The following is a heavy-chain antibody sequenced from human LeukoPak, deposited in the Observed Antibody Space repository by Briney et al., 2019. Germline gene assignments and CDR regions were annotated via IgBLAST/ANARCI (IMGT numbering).Heavy chain of an antibody. D-gene: IGHD6-19*01. CDR2: INAGDYTT. Sequence: GASVKVSCKASGYTFSRYAMHWVRQVPGHSPEWVGWINAGDYTTKYSQKFQRRVTIAWDTSATTAYMDLYSLISEDTAVYYCARNLVGKTDFDYWGQGTLVTVSS. V-gene: IGHV1-3*01. CDR1: GYTFSRYA. J-gene: IGHJ4*02. CDR3: ARNLVGKTDFDY.